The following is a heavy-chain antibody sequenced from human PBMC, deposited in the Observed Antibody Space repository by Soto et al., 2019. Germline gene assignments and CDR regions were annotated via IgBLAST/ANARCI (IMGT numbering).Heavy chain of an antibody. J-gene: IGHJ5*02. CDR2: INPNSGGT. V-gene: IGHV1-2*04. CDR3: ARDNSGYCSSTSCYEDWFDP. Sequence: GASVKVSCKASGYTFTGYYMHWVRQAPGQGLEWMGWINPNSGGTNYAQKFQGWVTMTRDTSISTAYMELSRLRSDDTAVYYCARDNSGYCSSTSCYEDWFDPWGQGTLVTVSS. D-gene: IGHD2-2*01. CDR1: GYTFTGYY.